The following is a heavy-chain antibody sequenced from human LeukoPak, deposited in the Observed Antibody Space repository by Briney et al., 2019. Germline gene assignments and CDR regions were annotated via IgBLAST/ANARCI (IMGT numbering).Heavy chain of an antibody. D-gene: IGHD1-26*01. J-gene: IGHJ4*02. Sequence: VASVKVSCKASGGTFSSYAISWVRQAPGQGLEWMGRIIPILGIANYAQKFQGRVTITADKSTSTAYMVLSSLRSEDTAVYYCARASGRDQEIGYWGQGTLVTVSS. CDR1: GGTFSSYA. V-gene: IGHV1-69*04. CDR2: IIPILGIA. CDR3: ARASGRDQEIGY.